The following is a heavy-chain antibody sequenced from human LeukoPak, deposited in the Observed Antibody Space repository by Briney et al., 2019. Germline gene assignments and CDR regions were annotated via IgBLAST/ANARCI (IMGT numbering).Heavy chain of an antibody. D-gene: IGHD6-19*01. V-gene: IGHV3-23*01. CDR3: AKSYGRSIGWYYYFDY. Sequence: PGGSLTLSCAASGFTFSSYAMSWVRQAPGKGLEWVSAISGSGGSTYYADSVKGRFTISRDNSKNTLYLQMNSLRAEDTAVYYCAKSYGRSIGWYYYFDYWGQGTLVTVSS. CDR1: GFTFSSYA. CDR2: ISGSGGST. J-gene: IGHJ4*02.